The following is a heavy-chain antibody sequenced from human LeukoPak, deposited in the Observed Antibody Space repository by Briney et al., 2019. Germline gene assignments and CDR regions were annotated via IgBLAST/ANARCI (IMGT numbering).Heavy chain of an antibody. CDR3: VRNWNYDRSGCFDY. D-gene: IGHD3-22*01. CDR2: INWDGDST. J-gene: IGHJ4*01. Sequence: VSGINWDGDSTGYADSVKGRFTISRDNAKNSLYLQMNSLRAEDTALYHCVRNWNYDRSGCFDYWGHGSLVTVSS. V-gene: IGHV3-20*01.